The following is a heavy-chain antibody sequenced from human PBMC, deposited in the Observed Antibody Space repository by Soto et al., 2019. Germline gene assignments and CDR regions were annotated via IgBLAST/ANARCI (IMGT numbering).Heavy chain of an antibody. V-gene: IGHV1-2*04. CDR2: INPKSGGT. Sequence: GXSVKISSKASVYIFTYYHIHWVRQAPGQGLEWVGRINPKSGGTSTAQKFQGWVTMTTDTSISTASMELTRLTSDDTAIYYCARGDSTDCSNGVCSFFYNHDMDVWGQGPTVTVSS. CDR3: ARGDSTDCSNGVCSFFYNHDMDV. CDR1: VYIFTYYH. J-gene: IGHJ6*02. D-gene: IGHD2-8*01.